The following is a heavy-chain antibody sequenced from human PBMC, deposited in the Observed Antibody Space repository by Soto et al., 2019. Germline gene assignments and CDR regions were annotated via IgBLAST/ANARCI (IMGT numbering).Heavy chain of an antibody. V-gene: IGHV1-8*01. Sequence: QLQLVQSGAEVKKPGASVKVSCEASGYPFSAFDINGVRQAAGQGPEWMGWMNPDSGDTAFAQRFQHRITKTRSTSISTAYMELSRLTSADTDVYSCVRQPVGVATPGDDYWGQGTLVTVSS. CDR1: GYPFSAFD. CDR2: MNPDSGDT. D-gene: IGHD2-15*01. CDR3: VRQPVGVATPGDDY. J-gene: IGHJ4*02.